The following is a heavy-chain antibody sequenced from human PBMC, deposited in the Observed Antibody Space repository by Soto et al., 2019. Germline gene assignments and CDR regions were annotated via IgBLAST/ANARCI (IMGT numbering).Heavy chain of an antibody. V-gene: IGHV1-69*05. D-gene: IGHD3-3*01. J-gene: IGHJ6*02. CDR1: GGTFSSYA. Sequence: SVQVSCKASGGTFSSYAISWVRQAPGQGLEWMGGIIPIFGTANYAQKFQGRVTMTRNTSISTAYMELGSLRSEDTAVYYCARGRGYDFWRGYQIYYYYYGMDGWGQGTTVTVSS. CDR3: ARGRGYDFWRGYQIYYYYYGMDG. CDR2: IIPIFGTA.